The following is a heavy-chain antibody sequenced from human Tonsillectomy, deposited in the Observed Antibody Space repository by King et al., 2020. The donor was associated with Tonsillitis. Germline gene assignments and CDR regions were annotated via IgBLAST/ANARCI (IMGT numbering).Heavy chain of an antibody. Sequence: VQLVESGGGLVQPGESLRLSCAASGFTFSSYAMSWVRQAPGKGLEWVSAISGSGCSTYYADSVKGRVTISRDNSKNTLYLQMNSLRAEDTAVYYCAKDLRPWLVHFYFDYWGQGTLVTVSS. V-gene: IGHV3-23*04. CDR2: ISGSGCST. CDR1: GFTFSSYA. CDR3: AKDLRPWLVHFYFDY. D-gene: IGHD6-19*01. J-gene: IGHJ4*02.